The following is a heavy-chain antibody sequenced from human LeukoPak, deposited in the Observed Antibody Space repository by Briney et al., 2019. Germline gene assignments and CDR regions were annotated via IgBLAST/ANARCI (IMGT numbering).Heavy chain of an antibody. CDR1: GYSISSGYY. CDR3: ARVSWFGELLYFDY. D-gene: IGHD3-10*01. CDR2: IYHSGST. Sequence: SETLSLTFTVSGYSISSGYYWGWIRQPPGKGLEWIGSIYHSGSTYYNPSLKSRVTISVDTSKNQFSLKLSSVTAADTAVYYCARVSWFGELLYFDYWGQGTLVTVSS. J-gene: IGHJ4*02. V-gene: IGHV4-38-2*02.